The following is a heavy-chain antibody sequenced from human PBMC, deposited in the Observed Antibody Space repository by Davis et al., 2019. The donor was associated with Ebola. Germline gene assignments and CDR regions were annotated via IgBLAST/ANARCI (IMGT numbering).Heavy chain of an antibody. CDR2: IYYSGST. Sequence: MPSETLSLTCTVSGGSISSYYWSWIRQPPGKGLEWIGYIYYSGSTNYNPSLKSRVTISVDTSKNQFYLKLSSVTAADTAVYYCARDPFHGMDVWGQGTTVTVSS. J-gene: IGHJ6*02. V-gene: IGHV4-59*12. CDR1: GGSISSYY. CDR3: ARDPFHGMDV.